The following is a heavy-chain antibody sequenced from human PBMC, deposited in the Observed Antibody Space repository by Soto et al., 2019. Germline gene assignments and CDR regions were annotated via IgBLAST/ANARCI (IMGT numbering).Heavy chain of an antibody. Sequence: EVQLVESGGGLVQPGGSLRLSCAASGFTFSTYAMHWVRQAPGKGLEYVSAISSNGRSTYYANSVKGRFTISRDNSKNTLYPQMDSLRAEDMAVYSCARDRCTNGVCYAPSDYWGQGTLVTVSS. D-gene: IGHD2-8*01. CDR2: ISSNGRST. CDR3: ARDRCTNGVCYAPSDY. J-gene: IGHJ4*02. CDR1: GFTFSTYA. V-gene: IGHV3-64*01.